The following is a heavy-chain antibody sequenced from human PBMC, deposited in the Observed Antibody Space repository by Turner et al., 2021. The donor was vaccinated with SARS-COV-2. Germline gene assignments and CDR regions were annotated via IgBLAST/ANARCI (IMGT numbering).Heavy chain of an antibody. CDR1: GFTFCSYG. Sequence: QVQLVESWGGVVQPGRVTSLSCSLPGFTFCSYGMHWVRQARSKGLEWVAVIWEYGSKKYYADSVKGRFTICRDNSKNTQYLQMNSLRAEGTAVYYCARDSDSSGLLPHFDYWGQGTLVTVSS. CDR2: IWEYGSKK. J-gene: IGHJ4*02. CDR3: ARDSDSSGLLPHFDY. V-gene: IGHV3-33*01. D-gene: IGHD3-22*01.